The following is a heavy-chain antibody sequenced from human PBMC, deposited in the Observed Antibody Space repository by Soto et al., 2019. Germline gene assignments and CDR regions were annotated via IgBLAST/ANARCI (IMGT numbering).Heavy chain of an antibody. V-gene: IGHV3-33*01. CDR2: IWYDGSNK. Sequence: GGSLRLSCAASGFTFSSYGMHWVRQAPGKGLEWVAVIWYDGSNKYYADSVKGRFTISRDNSKNTLYLQMNSLRAEDTAVYYCARGGWDYYDSSGHRDAFDIWGQGTVVTVSS. CDR1: GFTFSSYG. CDR3: ARGGWDYYDSSGHRDAFDI. D-gene: IGHD3-22*01. J-gene: IGHJ3*02.